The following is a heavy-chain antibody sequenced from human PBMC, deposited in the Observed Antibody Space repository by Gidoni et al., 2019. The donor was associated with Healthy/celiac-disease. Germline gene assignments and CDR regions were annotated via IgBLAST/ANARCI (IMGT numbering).Heavy chain of an antibody. V-gene: IGHV1-18*01. J-gene: IGHJ4*02. Sequence: QVQLVQSGAEVKKPGALVKVSCKASGYTFTSYGISWVRQAPGQGLEWMGWISAYNGNTNYAQKLQGRVTMTTDTSTSTAYMELRSLRSDDTAVYYCARVLSYDSTPPHFDYWGQGTLVTVSS. CDR3: ARVLSYDSTPPHFDY. CDR1: GYTFTSYG. CDR2: ISAYNGNT. D-gene: IGHD3-22*01.